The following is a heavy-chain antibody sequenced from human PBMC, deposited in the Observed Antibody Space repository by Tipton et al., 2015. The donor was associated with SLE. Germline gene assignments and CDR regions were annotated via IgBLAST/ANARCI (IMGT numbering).Heavy chain of an antibody. V-gene: IGHV4-31*03. CDR1: GGSISSGGYY. CDR2: IYYSGST. CDR3: ARDGRGYYYMDV. D-gene: IGHD1-26*01. Sequence: GLVKPSETLSLTCTVSGGSISSGGYYWSWIRQHPGKGLEWIGYIYYSGSTYYNPSLKSRVTISVDTSKNQFSLKLSSVTAADTAVYYCARDGRGYYYMDVWGKGTTVTVSS. J-gene: IGHJ6*03.